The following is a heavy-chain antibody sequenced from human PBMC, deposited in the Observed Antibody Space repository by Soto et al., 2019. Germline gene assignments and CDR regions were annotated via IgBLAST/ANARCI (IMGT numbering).Heavy chain of an antibody. CDR3: ATDSGRDGYSSFDY. CDR1: GYTLTELS. V-gene: IGHV1-24*01. Sequence: ASVKVSCKVSGYTLTELSMHWVRQAPGKGLEWMGGFDPEDGETIYAQKSQGRVTMTEDTSTDTAYMELSSLRSEDTAVYYCATDSGRDGYSSFDYWGQGTLVTVSS. D-gene: IGHD5-18*01. CDR2: FDPEDGET. J-gene: IGHJ4*02.